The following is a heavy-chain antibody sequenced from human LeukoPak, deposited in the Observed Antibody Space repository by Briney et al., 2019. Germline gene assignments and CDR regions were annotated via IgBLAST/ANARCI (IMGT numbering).Heavy chain of an antibody. V-gene: IGHV4-61*02. CDR3: ARVEEGYGSGRRENYYYYYMDV. CDR1: GGSISSGSYY. Sequence: PSQTLSLTCTVSGGSISSGSYYWSWIRQPAGKGLEWIGRIYTSGSTNYNPSLKSRVTIPVDTSKNQFSLKLSSVTAADTAVYYCARVEEGYGSGRRENYYYYYMDVWGKGTTVTVSS. D-gene: IGHD3-10*01. CDR2: IYTSGST. J-gene: IGHJ6*03.